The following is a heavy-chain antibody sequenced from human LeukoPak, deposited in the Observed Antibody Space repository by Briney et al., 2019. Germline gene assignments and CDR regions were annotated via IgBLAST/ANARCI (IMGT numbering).Heavy chain of an antibody. J-gene: IGHJ2*01. V-gene: IGHV4-4*02. CDR1: GASITNDNW. CDR2: IYHSGST. CDR3: ARHSLTYSIDL. Sequence: PSGTLSLTCAVSGASITNDNWWSWVRQTPGKGLEWIGEIYHSGSTSYNPSLKNRVTISVDKSNNRFSLRLTSVTAADTAMYYCARHSLTYSIDLWGRGTLVTVSS. D-gene: IGHD6-13*01.